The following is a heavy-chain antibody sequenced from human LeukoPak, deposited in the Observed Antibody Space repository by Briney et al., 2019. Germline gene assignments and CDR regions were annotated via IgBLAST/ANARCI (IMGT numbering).Heavy chain of an antibody. J-gene: IGHJ4*02. Sequence: SETLSLTCTVSGGTISSYYWSWIRQPPGKGLEWIGHIYHSGSANYSPSLKSRVTMSADTSKNQFSLKLTSVTAADTAVYYCARGGGGYAFDYWGQGTLVTVSS. D-gene: IGHD5-12*01. CDR2: IYHSGSA. V-gene: IGHV4-59*01. CDR1: GGTISSYY. CDR3: ARGGGGYAFDY.